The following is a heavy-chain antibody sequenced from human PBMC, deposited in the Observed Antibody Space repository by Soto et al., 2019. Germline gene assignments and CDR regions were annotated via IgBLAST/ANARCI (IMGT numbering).Heavy chain of an antibody. J-gene: IGHJ3*02. CDR1: GYSFSNYW. V-gene: IGHV5-51*01. Sequence: GESLKISCKGSGYSFSNYWIGWVRQMPGKGLEWMGIIYPDDSDTRYRPSFQGQVTISADKSSSTAYLQWSSLQASDTAMYFCARQQVTGELTAFDIWGQGTKVTVSS. D-gene: IGHD1-7*01. CDR3: ARQQVTGELTAFDI. CDR2: IYPDDSDT.